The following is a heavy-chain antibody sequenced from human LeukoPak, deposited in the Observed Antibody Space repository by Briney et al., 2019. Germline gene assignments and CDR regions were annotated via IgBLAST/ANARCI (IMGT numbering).Heavy chain of an antibody. CDR3: ARVSSQILDY. Sequence: ASVKVSCKASGYTFTSYFMHWVRQAPGQGLEWMGIINPSGGSTTYAQKFQGRVTMTRDTSTTTVYMELSSVRSEDTAVYYCARVSSQILDYWGQGTLVTVSS. CDR1: GYTFTSYF. CDR2: INPSGGST. V-gene: IGHV1-46*01. J-gene: IGHJ4*02.